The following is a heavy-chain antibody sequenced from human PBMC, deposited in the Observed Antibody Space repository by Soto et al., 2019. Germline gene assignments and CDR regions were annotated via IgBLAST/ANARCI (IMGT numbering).Heavy chain of an antibody. CDR1: GYSFTSYW. V-gene: IGHV5-51*01. CDR2: IYPGDSDT. CDR3: ASPNYGSGSYPYYYGMDV. Sequence: GESLKISCKGSGYSFTSYWIGWVRQMPGKGLEWMGIIYPGDSDTRYSPSFQGQVTISADKSISTAYLQWSSLKASDTAMYYCASPNYGSGSYPYYYGMDVWGQGTTVTVSS. D-gene: IGHD3-10*01. J-gene: IGHJ6*02.